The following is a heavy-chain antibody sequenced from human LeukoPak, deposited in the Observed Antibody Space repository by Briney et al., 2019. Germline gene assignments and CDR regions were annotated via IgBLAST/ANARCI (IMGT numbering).Heavy chain of an antibody. V-gene: IGHV4-59*01. CDR1: VDSISSYY. Sequence: PSETLSLTCTVSVDSISSYYWTWIRQPPGRGLEWIGYIHSSGSTNHNPSLKSRVTISVDSSKNQFSLKLNSVTAAETAVYYCARAQSSPSAFDDWGQGTLVTVSS. J-gene: IGHJ4*02. CDR3: ARAQSSPSAFDD. CDR2: IHSSGST. D-gene: IGHD1-26*01.